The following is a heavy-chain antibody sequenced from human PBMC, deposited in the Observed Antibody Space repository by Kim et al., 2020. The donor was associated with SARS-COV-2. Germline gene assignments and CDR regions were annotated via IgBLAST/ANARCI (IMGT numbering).Heavy chain of an antibody. V-gene: IGHV3-48*02. J-gene: IGHJ4*02. Sequence: ADSLRGRFTVSRDSAKDSLFLQMNSLREEDTAVYYCARGGTEDWTIYCLDLWGQGTRVTVSS. D-gene: IGHD1-26*01. CDR3: ARGGTEDWTIYCLDL.